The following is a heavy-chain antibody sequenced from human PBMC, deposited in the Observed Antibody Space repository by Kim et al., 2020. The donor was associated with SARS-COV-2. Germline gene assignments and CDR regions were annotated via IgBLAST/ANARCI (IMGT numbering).Heavy chain of an antibody. Sequence: TYYADSVKGRFTISRDNSKNTLYLQMNSLRAEDTAVYYCAKSFGEDAFDIWGQGTMVTVSS. V-gene: IGHV3-23*01. CDR2: T. CDR3: AKSFGEDAFDI. D-gene: IGHD3-16*01. J-gene: IGHJ3*02.